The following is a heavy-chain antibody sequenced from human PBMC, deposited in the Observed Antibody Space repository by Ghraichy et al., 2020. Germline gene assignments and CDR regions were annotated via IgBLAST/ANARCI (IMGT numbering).Heavy chain of an antibody. D-gene: IGHD3-16*01. CDR2: INRDGSTI. CDR3: ASGAIRGSFQFWFDY. J-gene: IGHJ4*02. Sequence: GESLNISCAASGLTFSNFWMHWVRQAPGKGLVWVSRINRDGSTINYVDSVKGRFTISRDNAKNTVYLQMNSLRAEDMAVYYCASGAIRGSFQFWFDYWGQGTLVTVSS. CDR1: GLTFSNFW. V-gene: IGHV3-74*01.